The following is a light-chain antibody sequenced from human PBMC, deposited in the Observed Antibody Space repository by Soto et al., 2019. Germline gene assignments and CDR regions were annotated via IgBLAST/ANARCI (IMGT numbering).Light chain of an antibody. CDR1: QSVNSRY. J-gene: IGKJ5*01. V-gene: IGKV3-20*01. Sequence: EIVLTQSPGTLSLSPGERATLSCRASQSVNSRYLAWYQQKPGQAPRLLIYAASSRATAIPDRFSGSGSGTDFTLTISRLEPEDFAIYYCHHYDNSPPITFGQGTHWRL. CDR2: AAS. CDR3: HHYDNSPPIT.